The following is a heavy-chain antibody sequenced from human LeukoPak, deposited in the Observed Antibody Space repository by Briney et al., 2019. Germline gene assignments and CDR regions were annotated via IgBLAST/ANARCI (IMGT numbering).Heavy chain of an antibody. Sequence: SETLSLTCAVYGGSFSGYYWSWIRQPPGKGLEWIGEINHSGSTNYNPSLKSRVTISVDTSKNQFSLKLSSVTAADTAVYYCARGATVITYPYMDVWSKGTTVTVSS. CDR1: GGSFSGYY. CDR2: INHSGST. V-gene: IGHV4-34*01. CDR3: ARGATVITYPYMDV. J-gene: IGHJ6*03. D-gene: IGHD3-22*01.